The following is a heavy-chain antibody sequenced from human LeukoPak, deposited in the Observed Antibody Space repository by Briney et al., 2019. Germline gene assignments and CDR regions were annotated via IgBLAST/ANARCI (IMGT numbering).Heavy chain of an antibody. CDR1: GGTFISYA. V-gene: IGHV1-69*05. D-gene: IGHD5-12*01. J-gene: IGHJ6*03. Sequence: SVRVSCRASGGTFISYAISWVRQAPGQGLEWRGGIIPIFGTAKYAQKFQGRVTITTDESTSTAYMELSSLRSADPAGYYCARASGGGYSGYLGDTFYYYYYYMDVWGKGTTVTVSS. CDR2: IIPIFGTA. CDR3: ARASGGGYSGYLGDTFYYYYYYMDV.